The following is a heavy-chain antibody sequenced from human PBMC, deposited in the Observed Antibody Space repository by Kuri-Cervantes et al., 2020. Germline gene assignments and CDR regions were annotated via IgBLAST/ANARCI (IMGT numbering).Heavy chain of an antibody. Sequence: ASVKVSCKASGYTFTSYDINWVRQATGQGLEWMGWMNPNSGNTGYAQKFQGRVTMTRNTSISTAYMELSSLRSEDTAVYYCARVRFGELSERKRYNWFDPWGQGTLVTVSS. V-gene: IGHV1-8*01. CDR3: ARVRFGELSERKRYNWFDP. CDR2: MNPNSGNT. CDR1: GYTFTSYD. J-gene: IGHJ5*02. D-gene: IGHD3-10*01.